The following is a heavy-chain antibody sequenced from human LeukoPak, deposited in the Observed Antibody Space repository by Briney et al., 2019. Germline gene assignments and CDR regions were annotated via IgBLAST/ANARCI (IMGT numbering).Heavy chain of an antibody. CDR1: GGSISSYY. Sequence: SETLSLTCTVSGGSISSYYWSWIRQPPGKGLEWIGYIYYSGSTNYNPSLKSRVTISVDTSKNQFSLKLSSVTAADTAVYYCARDKAGYDSSGFPFGYYYMDVWGKGTTVTVSS. V-gene: IGHV4-59*01. CDR3: ARDKAGYDSSGFPFGYYYMDV. D-gene: IGHD3-22*01. J-gene: IGHJ6*03. CDR2: IYYSGST.